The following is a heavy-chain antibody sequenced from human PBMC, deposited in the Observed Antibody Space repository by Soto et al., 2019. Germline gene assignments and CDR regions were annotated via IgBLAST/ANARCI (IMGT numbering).Heavy chain of an antibody. CDR2: IYSGGST. V-gene: IGHV3-66*01. J-gene: IGHJ6*02. CDR3: ASEGAYPLCMDV. CDR1: GFTVTSNY. Sequence: EVQLVESGGGLVQPGGSLRLSCVASGFTVTSNYMSWVRQAPGKGLEWVSVIYSGGSTYYADSVKGRFTISRDNTKNTLYLQMNSLRAEDTAVYYCASEGAYPLCMDVWGQGTTVTVSS. D-gene: IGHD3-16*01.